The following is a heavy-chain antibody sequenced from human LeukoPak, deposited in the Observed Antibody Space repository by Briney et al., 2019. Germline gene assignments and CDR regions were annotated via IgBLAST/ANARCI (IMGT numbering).Heavy chain of an antibody. J-gene: IGHJ5*02. Sequence: SCAASGFTFSSYAISWVRQAPGQGLEWMGRIIPILGIANYAQKFQGRVTITADKSTSTAYMELSSLRSEDTAVYYCALGYCSSTSCYTDWFDPWGQGTLVTVSS. CDR3: ALGYCSSTSCYTDWFDP. D-gene: IGHD2-2*02. CDR1: GFTFSSYA. V-gene: IGHV1-69*04. CDR2: IIPILGIA.